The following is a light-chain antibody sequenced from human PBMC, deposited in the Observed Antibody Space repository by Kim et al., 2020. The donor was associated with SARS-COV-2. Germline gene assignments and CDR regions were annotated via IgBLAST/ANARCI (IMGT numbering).Light chain of an antibody. V-gene: IGLV3-19*01. J-gene: IGLJ2*01. CDR3: NSRDSNNNVL. CDR1: SLRSYY. CDR2: GKN. Sequence: ALGQTVRITCQGDSLRSYYATWYQQRPGQAPILVIYGKNNRPSGIPDRFSGSSSGNTASFTITGTQAGDEADYYCNSRDSNNNVLFGGGTRLTVL.